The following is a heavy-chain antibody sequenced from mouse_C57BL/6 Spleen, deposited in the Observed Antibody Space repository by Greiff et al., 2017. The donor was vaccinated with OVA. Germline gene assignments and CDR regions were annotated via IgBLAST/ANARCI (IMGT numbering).Heavy chain of an antibody. J-gene: IGHJ2*01. V-gene: IGHV5-12*01. CDR2: ISNGGGST. CDR1: GFTFSDYY. Sequence: EVQLVESGGGLVQPGGSLKLSCAASGFTFSDYYMYWVRQTPEKRLEWVAYISNGGGSTYYPDTVKGRFTISRDNAKNTLYLQMSRLKSEDTAMYYCARSYYYGSSSYYFDYWGQGTTLTVSS. CDR3: ARSYYYGSSSYYFDY. D-gene: IGHD1-1*01.